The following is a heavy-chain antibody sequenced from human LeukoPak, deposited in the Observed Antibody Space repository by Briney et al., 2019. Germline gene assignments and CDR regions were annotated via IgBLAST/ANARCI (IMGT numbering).Heavy chain of an antibody. CDR1: GGSNSNYY. CDR2: IYYGGST. Sequence: PSETLSLTCTVSGGSNSNYYRSWIRQPPGKGLEWIGYIYYGGSTNYNPSLKSRVTISVDTSKNQFSLKLSSVTAADTAVYYCARRGFFDYWGQGALVTISS. CDR3: ARRGFFDY. D-gene: IGHD3-16*01. V-gene: IGHV4-59*08. J-gene: IGHJ4*02.